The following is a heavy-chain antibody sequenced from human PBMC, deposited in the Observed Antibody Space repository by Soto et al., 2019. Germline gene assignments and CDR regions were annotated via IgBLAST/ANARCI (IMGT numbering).Heavy chain of an antibody. V-gene: IGHV4-39*01. J-gene: IGHJ4*02. Sequence: SETLSLTCTVSGGSISSSSYYWGWIRQPPGKGLEWIGSIYYSGSTYYNPSLKSRVTISVDTSKNQFSLKLSSVTAADTAVYYCARLRFYYDSSNYFDYWGQGTLVTVSS. CDR1: GGSISSSSYY. D-gene: IGHD3-22*01. CDR3: ARLRFYYDSSNYFDY. CDR2: IYYSGST.